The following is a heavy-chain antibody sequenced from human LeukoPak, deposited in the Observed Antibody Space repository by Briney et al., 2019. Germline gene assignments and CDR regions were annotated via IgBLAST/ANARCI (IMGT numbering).Heavy chain of an antibody. CDR2: ISYDGSNK. J-gene: IGHJ4*02. CDR1: GFTFSSYG. CDR3: ANSADY. V-gene: IGHV3-30*18. Sequence: GGSLRLSCAASGFTFSSYGMHWVRQAPGKGLEWVAVISYDGSNKYYADSVKGRFTISRDNPKNTLYLQMNSLRAEDTAVYYCANSADYWGQGTLVTVSS.